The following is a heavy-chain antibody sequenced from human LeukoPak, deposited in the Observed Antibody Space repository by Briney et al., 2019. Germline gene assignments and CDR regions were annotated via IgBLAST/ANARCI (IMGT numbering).Heavy chain of an antibody. J-gene: IGHJ4*01. CDR3: ARSQFSGTSGYYSGY. V-gene: IGHV4-34*01. CDR1: GGSFSGYY. Sequence: NPSGTLSLTCAVYGGSFSGYYWNWIRQPPGKGLEWIGEINDSGSSNYNPSLKSRVTLSVDTSKHQFSLSLNSVTAADTAVYYCARSQFSGTSGYYSGYWGHGTLVTVSS. CDR2: INDSGSS. D-gene: IGHD3-3*01.